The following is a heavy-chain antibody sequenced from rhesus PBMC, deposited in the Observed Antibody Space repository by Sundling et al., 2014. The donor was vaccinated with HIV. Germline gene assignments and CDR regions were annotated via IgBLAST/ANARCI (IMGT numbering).Heavy chain of an antibody. J-gene: IGHJ4*01. D-gene: IGHD6-19*01. Sequence: QVQLVQSGAEVKKPGSSVKVSCKASGYTFTDYYMHWVRQAPGQGLEWMGEITPKTGYTNYAQKFQGRVTMTRDTSTTTVYMELSSLRSEDTAVYYCVRSRQTDYWGQGVLVTVSS. CDR3: VRSRQTDY. V-gene: IGHV1-138*01. CDR2: ITPKTGYT. CDR1: GYTFTDYY.